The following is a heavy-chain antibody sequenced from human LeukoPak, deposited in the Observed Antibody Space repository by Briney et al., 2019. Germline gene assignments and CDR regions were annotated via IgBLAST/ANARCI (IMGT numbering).Heavy chain of an antibody. Sequence: PGGSLRLSCAASGFTFSSYGMHWVRQAPGKGLEWVAFIRYDGSNKYYADSVKGRSTISRDNSKNTLYLQMNSLRAEDTAVYYCAKDGGYHLDYWGQGTLVTVSS. CDR1: GFTFSSYG. J-gene: IGHJ4*02. CDR3: AKDGGYHLDY. D-gene: IGHD2-15*01. CDR2: IRYDGSNK. V-gene: IGHV3-30*02.